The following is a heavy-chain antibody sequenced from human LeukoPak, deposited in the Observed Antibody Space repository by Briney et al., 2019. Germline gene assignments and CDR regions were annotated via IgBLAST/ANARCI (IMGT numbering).Heavy chain of an antibody. V-gene: IGHV3-23*01. J-gene: IGHJ4*02. CDR1: GFTFSSYA. CDR3: ARDLGKNILILSEPPQGQRGYFDH. CDR2: IRGSGGSI. Sequence: HSGGSLRLSCAASGFTFSSYAMSWVRQAPGKGLEWVSAIRGSGGSIYYADSVKGRFTISRDNSKNTLYLQMASLRAEDTAVYYCARDLGKNILILSEPPQGQRGYFDHWRQVILVTVSA. D-gene: IGHD1-14*01.